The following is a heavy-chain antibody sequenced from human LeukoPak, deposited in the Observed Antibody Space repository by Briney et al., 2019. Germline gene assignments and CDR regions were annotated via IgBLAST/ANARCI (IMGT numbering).Heavy chain of an antibody. CDR2: IYYSGST. V-gene: IGHV4-30-4*01. Sequence: PSQTLSLTCTVSGGSISSGDYYWSWIRQPPGKGLEWIGYIYYSGSTYYNPSLKSRVTISVDTSKNQFSLKLSSVTAADTAVYYCTRAGFERCGGGSCYANWFDPWGQGTLVTVSS. CDR3: TRAGFERCGGGSCYANWFDP. D-gene: IGHD2-15*01. J-gene: IGHJ5*02. CDR1: GGSISSGDYY.